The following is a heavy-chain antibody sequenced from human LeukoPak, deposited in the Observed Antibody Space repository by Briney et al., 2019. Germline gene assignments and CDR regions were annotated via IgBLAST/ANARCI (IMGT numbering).Heavy chain of an antibody. CDR3: ARVDHDAFDI. CDR1: GYTFTSYG. Sequence: GASVKVSCKASGYTFTSYGISWVRQAPGQGLEWMGGIIPIFGTANYAQKFQGRVTITADESTSTAYMELSSLRSEDTAVYYCARVDHDAFDIWGQGTMVTVSS. CDR2: IIPIFGTA. D-gene: IGHD1-14*01. J-gene: IGHJ3*02. V-gene: IGHV1-69*13.